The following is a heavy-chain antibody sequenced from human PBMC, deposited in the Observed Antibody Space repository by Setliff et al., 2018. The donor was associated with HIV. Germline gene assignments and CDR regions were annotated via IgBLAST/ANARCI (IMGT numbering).Heavy chain of an antibody. V-gene: IGHV4-38-2*02. CDR2: MYHSGST. CDR1: GYSISSGYY. D-gene: IGHD2-15*01. J-gene: IGHJ4*02. Sequence: LSLTCTVSGYSISSGYYWGWIRQPPGKGLEWIGSMYHSGSTYFNPSLKSRLTISVDTSTNQFSLNLTSVTAADTAVYYCARDVGRLDYFDYWGQGTLVTVSS. CDR3: ARDVGRLDYFDY.